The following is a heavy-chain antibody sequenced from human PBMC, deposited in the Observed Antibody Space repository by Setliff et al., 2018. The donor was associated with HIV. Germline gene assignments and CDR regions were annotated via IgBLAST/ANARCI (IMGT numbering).Heavy chain of an antibody. J-gene: IGHJ4*02. Sequence: SGPTLVNPTQTLTLICTFSGFSLSTSGVGVGWIRQSPGKALEWLAFIYWNNNKHYSTSLKSRLTVTKDTSKNRVVFTMTNMDPVDTATYYCAYSGRQLRGPYFDFWGQGTPVTVSS. CDR3: AYSGRQLRGPYFDF. CDR1: GFSLSTSGVG. CDR2: IYWNNNK. V-gene: IGHV2-5*01. D-gene: IGHD1-1*01.